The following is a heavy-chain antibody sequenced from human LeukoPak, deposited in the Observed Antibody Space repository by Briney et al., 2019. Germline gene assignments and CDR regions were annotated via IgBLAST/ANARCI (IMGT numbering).Heavy chain of an antibody. CDR3: ARAGYSSGQSYFDY. D-gene: IGHD6-19*01. CDR1: GGSISSGSYY. J-gene: IGHJ4*02. CDR2: IYTSGST. V-gene: IGHV4-61*02. Sequence: SETLSLTCTVSGGSISSGSYYWSWIRQPAGKGLEWIGRIYTSGSTNYNPSLKSRVTISVDTSKNQFSLKLSSVTAADTAVYYCARAGYSSGQSYFDYWGQGTLVTVSS.